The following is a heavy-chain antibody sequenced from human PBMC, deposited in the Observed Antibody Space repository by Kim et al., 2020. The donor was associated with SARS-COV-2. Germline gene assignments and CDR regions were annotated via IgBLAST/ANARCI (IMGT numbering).Heavy chain of an antibody. J-gene: IGHJ2*01. CDR2: IYYSGST. D-gene: IGHD4-17*01. Sequence: SETLSLTCTVSGGSISSSSYYWGWIRQPPGKGLEWIGSIYYSGSTYYNPSLKSRVTISVDTSKNQFSLKLSSVTAADTAVYYCARQSTYGDYVKNGYFDLWGRGALVTVSS. V-gene: IGHV4-39*01. CDR3: ARQSTYGDYVKNGYFDL. CDR1: GGSISSSSYY.